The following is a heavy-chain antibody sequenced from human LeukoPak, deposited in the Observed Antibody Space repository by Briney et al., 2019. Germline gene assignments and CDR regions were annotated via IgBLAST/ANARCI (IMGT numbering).Heavy chain of an antibody. CDR3: ARYGVVPAAIGLYYFDY. CDR1: GFTFSRYE. CDR2: ISSSGSTI. Sequence: GGSLRLSCAASGFTFSRYEMNWVRRAPGKGLEWVSYISSSGSTIYYADSVKGRFTISRDNAKNSLYLQMNSLRAEDTAVYYCARYGVVPAAIGLYYFDYWGQGTLVTVSS. V-gene: IGHV3-48*03. J-gene: IGHJ4*02. D-gene: IGHD2-2*01.